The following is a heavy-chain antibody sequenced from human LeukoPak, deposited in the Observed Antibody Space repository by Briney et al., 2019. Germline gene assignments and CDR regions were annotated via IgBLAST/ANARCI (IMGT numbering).Heavy chain of an antibody. CDR2: IYYSGST. D-gene: IGHD2-15*01. CDR1: GGSISSSGYY. J-gene: IGHJ5*02. CDR3: ARDRLGYCSGGSCYAGGWFDP. V-gene: IGHV4-39*07. Sequence: KTSETLSLTCTVSGGSISSSGYYWGCIRQPPGKGLEWIGSIYYSGSTYYNPSLKSRVTISVDTSKNQFSLKLRSVTAADTAVYYCARDRLGYCSGGSCYAGGWFDPWGQGTLVTVSS.